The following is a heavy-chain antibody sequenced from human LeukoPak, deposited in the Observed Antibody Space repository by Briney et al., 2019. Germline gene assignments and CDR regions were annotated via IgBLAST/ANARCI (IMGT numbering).Heavy chain of an antibody. CDR1: GFTFSSYG. V-gene: IGHV3-30*18. CDR3: AKGNRGGGAGTYY. D-gene: IGHD6-13*01. Sequence: PGGSLRLSCAASGFTFSSYGMHWVRQAPGKGLEWVAVISYDGSNKYYADSVKGRFTISRDNSKNTLYLQMNSLRAEDTAVYYCAKGNRGGGAGTYYWGQGTLVTVSS. CDR2: ISYDGSNK. J-gene: IGHJ4*02.